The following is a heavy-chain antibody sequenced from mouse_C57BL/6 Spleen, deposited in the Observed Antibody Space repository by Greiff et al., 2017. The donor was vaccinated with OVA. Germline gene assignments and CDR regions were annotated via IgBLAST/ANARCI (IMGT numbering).Heavy chain of an antibody. CDR1: GYAFSSSW. CDR3: AEGGITTVVATPLAY. J-gene: IGHJ3*01. D-gene: IGHD1-1*01. CDR2: IYPGDGDT. V-gene: IGHV1-82*01. Sequence: VKLMESGPELVKPGASVKISCKASGYAFSSSWMNWVKQRPGKGLEWIGRIYPGDGDTNYNGKFKGKATLTADKSSSTAYMQLSSLTSEDSAVYFCAEGGITTVVATPLAYWGQGTLVTVSA.